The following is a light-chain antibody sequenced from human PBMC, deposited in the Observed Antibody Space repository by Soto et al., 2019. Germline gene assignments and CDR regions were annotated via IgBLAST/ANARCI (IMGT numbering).Light chain of an antibody. CDR1: SSDVGGYNY. CDR3: TSFTTMSTGV. J-gene: IGLJ3*02. Sequence: QSALTQPASVSGSPGQSITISCTGTSSDVGGYNYVSWFQQHPGKAPKLKIYEVSNRPSGVSNRFSGSKSGNTASLTISELQAEDEADYYCTSFTTMSTGVVGGGTKLTVL. CDR2: EVS. V-gene: IGLV2-14*01.